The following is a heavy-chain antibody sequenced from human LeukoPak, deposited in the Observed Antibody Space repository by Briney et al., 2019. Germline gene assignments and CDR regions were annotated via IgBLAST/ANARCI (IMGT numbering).Heavy chain of an antibody. CDR2: IIPIFGTA. Sequence: SVKVSCKASGGTFSSYAISWVRQAPGQGLEWMGGIIPIFGTANYAQKFQGRVTITTDESTSPAYMELSSLRSEDTAVYYCARGHYYVDTAMVNYNWFDPWGQGTLVTVSS. V-gene: IGHV1-69*05. J-gene: IGHJ5*02. D-gene: IGHD5-18*01. CDR3: ARGHYYVDTAMVNYNWFDP. CDR1: GGTFSSYA.